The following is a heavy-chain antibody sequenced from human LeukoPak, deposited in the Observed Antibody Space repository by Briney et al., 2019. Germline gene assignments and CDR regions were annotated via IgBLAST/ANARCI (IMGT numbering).Heavy chain of an antibody. D-gene: IGHD3-10*01. Sequence: ASVKVSCKASGYTFTGYYMHWVRQAPGQGLEWMGWINPNSGGTNYAQKFQGRVTMTRDASISTAYMELSRLRSDDTAVYYCARDSWFGEDQGDYYFDYWGQGTLVTVSS. CDR3: ARDSWFGEDQGDYYFDY. V-gene: IGHV1-2*02. J-gene: IGHJ4*02. CDR1: GYTFTGYY. CDR2: INPNSGGT.